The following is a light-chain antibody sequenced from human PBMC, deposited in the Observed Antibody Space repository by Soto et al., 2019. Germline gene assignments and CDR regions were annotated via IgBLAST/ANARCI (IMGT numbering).Light chain of an antibody. CDR3: QQYDNLPALT. V-gene: IGKV1-33*01. CDR2: DAS. Sequence: DIQMTQSPSSLSASVGDRVTITCQASQDINNYLNWYQQKPGKAPKLLIYDASHLETGVPSRFSGDGSGTDLIFTISSLQPEDFATYYCQQYDNLPALTFGGGTKLEIK. CDR1: QDINNY. J-gene: IGKJ4*01.